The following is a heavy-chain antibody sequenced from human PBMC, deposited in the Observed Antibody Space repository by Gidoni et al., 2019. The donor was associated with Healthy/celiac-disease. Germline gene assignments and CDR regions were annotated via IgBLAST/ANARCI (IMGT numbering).Heavy chain of an antibody. V-gene: IGHV3-23*01. CDR1: GFTFSSSA. D-gene: IGHD3-22*01. J-gene: IGHJ4*02. CDR2: ISGSGGST. Sequence: EVQLLESGGGLVQPGGSLRLSCAASGFTFSSSAMSWVRQAPGKGLEWVSAISGSGGSTYYADSVKGRFTISRDNSKNTLYLQMNSLRAEDTAVYYCAKDSGYYYDSCGYYQPAEYWGQGTLVTVSS. CDR3: AKDSGYYYDSCGYYQPAEY.